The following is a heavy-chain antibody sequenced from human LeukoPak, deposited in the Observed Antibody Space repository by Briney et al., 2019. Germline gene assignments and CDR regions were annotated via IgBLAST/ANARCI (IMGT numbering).Heavy chain of an antibody. CDR3: ARGRIAVVGSWIDY. V-gene: IGHV3-30-3*01. CDR2: ISYDGSNK. CDR1: GFTFSSYA. Sequence: GRSLRLSCAASGFTFSSYAMHWVRQAPGKGLEWVAVISYDGSNKYYADSVKGRFTISRDNSKNTLYLQMNSLRAEDTAVYYCARGRIAVVGSWIDYWGQGTLVTVSS. J-gene: IGHJ4*02. D-gene: IGHD6-19*01.